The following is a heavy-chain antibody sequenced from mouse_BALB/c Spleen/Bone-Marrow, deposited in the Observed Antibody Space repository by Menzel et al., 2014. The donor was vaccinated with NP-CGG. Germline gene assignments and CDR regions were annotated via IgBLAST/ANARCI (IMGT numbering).Heavy chain of an antibody. CDR2: IYPGDGDT. J-gene: IGHJ2*01. Sequence: LVESGAELVRPGSSVKISCKASGYAFSVYWMNWVKQRPGQGLEWIGQIYPGDGDTNYNGKFKGRATLTADKSSNTAYMQLSSLTSEDSAVYFCARGGICVDYWGQGTTLTVSS. V-gene: IGHV1-80*01. CDR3: ARGGICVDY. D-gene: IGHD6-1*01. CDR1: GYAFSVYW.